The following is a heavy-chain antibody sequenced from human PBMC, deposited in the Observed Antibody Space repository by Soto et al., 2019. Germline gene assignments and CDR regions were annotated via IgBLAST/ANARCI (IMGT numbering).Heavy chain of an antibody. Sequence: QVQLVQSGAEVKKPGASVKVSCKASGYTFTSNDINWVRQAPGQGPEWMGWMNPDNGKTGFAPKFQGRITMTRNTSISTAYMELSSLRSDDTAVYFCARPLCSSTRCGPYFFDSWGQGSLVTVSS. V-gene: IGHV1-8*01. J-gene: IGHJ4*02. CDR2: MNPDNGKT. CDR1: GYTFTSND. D-gene: IGHD2-2*01. CDR3: ARPLCSSTRCGPYFFDS.